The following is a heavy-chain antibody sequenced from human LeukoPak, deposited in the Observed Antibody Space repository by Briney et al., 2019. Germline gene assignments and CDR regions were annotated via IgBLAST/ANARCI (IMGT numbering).Heavy chain of an antibody. V-gene: IGHV4-34*01. J-gene: IGHJ4*02. CDR3: AGAATCYYDSSGYYYDY. Sequence: PSETLSLTCAVYGGSFSGYYWSWIRQPPGKGLEWIGEINHSGSTNYNPSLKSRVTISVDTSKNQFSLKLSSVTAADTAVYYCAGAATCYYDSSGYYYDYWGQGTLVTVSS. CDR2: INHSGST. D-gene: IGHD3-22*01. CDR1: GGSFSGYY.